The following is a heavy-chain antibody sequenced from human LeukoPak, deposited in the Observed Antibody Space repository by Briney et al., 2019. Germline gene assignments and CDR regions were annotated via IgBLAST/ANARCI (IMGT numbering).Heavy chain of an antibody. CDR3: ARYVGPFDY. CDR2: IKEDGSEK. V-gene: IGHV3-7*04. D-gene: IGHD1-26*01. Sequence: TGGSLRLSCAASGFIFSSYWMSCVRQAPGKGLEWVANIKEDGSEKHYVNSVKGRFTISRDNAKNSLYLQMNSLRAEDTAVYYCARYVGPFDYWGQGTLVTVSS. CDR1: GFIFSSYW. J-gene: IGHJ4*02.